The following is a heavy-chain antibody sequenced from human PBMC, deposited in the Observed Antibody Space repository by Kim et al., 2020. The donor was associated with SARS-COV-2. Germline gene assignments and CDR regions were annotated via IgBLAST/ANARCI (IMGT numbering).Heavy chain of an antibody. CDR1: GYSFTSYW. V-gene: IGHV5-51*01. J-gene: IGHJ4*02. CDR3: AAFSSGYHYFDY. Sequence: GESLKISCKGSGYSFTSYWIGWVRQMPGKGLEWMGIIYPGDPATRYSPSFQGQVTISADKSISTSYLQWSSLKTSDNAMSYCAAFSSGYHYFDYWGRGTLVTVSS. D-gene: IGHD3-22*01. CDR2: IYPGDPAT.